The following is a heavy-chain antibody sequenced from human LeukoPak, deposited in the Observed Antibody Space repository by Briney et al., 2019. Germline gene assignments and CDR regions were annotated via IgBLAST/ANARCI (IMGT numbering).Heavy chain of an antibody. J-gene: IGHJ4*02. CDR2: IIPILGIE. CDR1: GGTFSSYT. CDR3: ARDEGLGGSPDY. V-gene: IGHV1-69*04. D-gene: IGHD2-15*01. Sequence: SVKVSCKASGGTFSSYTISWVRQAPGQGLEWMGRIIPILGIENYAQKFQGRVTITADKSTSTAYMELSSLRSEDTAVYYCARDEGLGGSPDYWGQGTLVTVSS.